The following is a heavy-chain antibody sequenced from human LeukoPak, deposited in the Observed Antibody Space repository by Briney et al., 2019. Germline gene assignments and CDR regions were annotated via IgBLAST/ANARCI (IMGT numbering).Heavy chain of an antibody. CDR2: IYYSGST. Sequence: SETLSLTCTVSGGSISSYYWSWLRQPPGKGLEWIGYIYYSGSTNYNPSLKSRVTISVDTSKNQFSLKLSSVPAADTAVSYCARHVGTIAAAGTSWFDPWGQGTLVTVSS. V-gene: IGHV4-59*08. CDR3: ARHVGTIAAAGTSWFDP. CDR1: GGSISSYY. J-gene: IGHJ5*02. D-gene: IGHD6-13*01.